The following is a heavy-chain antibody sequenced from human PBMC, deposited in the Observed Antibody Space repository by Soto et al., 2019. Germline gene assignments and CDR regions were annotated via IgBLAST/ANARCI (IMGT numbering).Heavy chain of an antibody. D-gene: IGHD6-19*01. CDR2: MNPNSGNT. CDR3: ARLRPYSGWYGVEKFDY. Sequence: ASVKVSYKASGYTFTSYDINWERQATGQGLEWMGWMNPNSGNTGYAQKFQGRVTMTRNTSISTAYMELSSLRSEDTAVYYCARLRPYSGWYGVEKFDYWGQGTLVTVSS. V-gene: IGHV1-8*01. CDR1: GYTFTSYD. J-gene: IGHJ4*02.